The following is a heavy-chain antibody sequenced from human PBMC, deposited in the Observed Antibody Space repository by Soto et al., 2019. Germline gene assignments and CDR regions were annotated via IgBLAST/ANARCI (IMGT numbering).Heavy chain of an antibody. J-gene: IGHJ6*02. D-gene: IGHD1-7*01. CDR2: TYYRSKWYN. CDR1: GDSVSSNSAA. Sequence: QSQTLSLTCAISGDSVSSNSAAWNWIRQSPSRGLEWLGRTYYRSKWYNDYAVSVKSRITINPDTSKNQFSLQLNSVTPEDTAVYYCARTVLELHPPPYYYYYYGMDVWGQGTTVTVSS. V-gene: IGHV6-1*01. CDR3: ARTVLELHPPPYYYYYYGMDV.